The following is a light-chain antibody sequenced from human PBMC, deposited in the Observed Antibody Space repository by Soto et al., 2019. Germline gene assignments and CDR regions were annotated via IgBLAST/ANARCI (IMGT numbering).Light chain of an antibody. CDR2: GAS. CDR1: QSIRNY. CDR3: QQSYSTPT. Sequence: DIPMTQSPSSLSASVGDRVTITCRASQSIRNYLHWYQQKPGKAPKVLIYGASTLQSGVPSRFSGSGSGTDFTLTISSLQPEDFATYYCQQSYSTPTFGQGTKLEIK. J-gene: IGKJ2*01. V-gene: IGKV1-39*01.